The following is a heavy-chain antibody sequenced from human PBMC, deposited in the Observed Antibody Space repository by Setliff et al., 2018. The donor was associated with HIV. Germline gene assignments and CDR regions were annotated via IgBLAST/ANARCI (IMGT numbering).Heavy chain of an antibody. J-gene: IGHJ3*02. V-gene: IGHV1-18*01. CDR3: ATGGDSYDPGAFDM. CDR2: ITAYNGNT. CDR1: GYTFTSYG. Sequence: ASVMVSCKASGYTFTSYGIDWVRQAPGQGLEWMGWITAYNGNTNYAQKVQGRVTMTTDTSTSTAYMELRSLRSDDTDVYYCATGGDSYDPGAFDMWGQGTKVTVSS. D-gene: IGHD5-18*01.